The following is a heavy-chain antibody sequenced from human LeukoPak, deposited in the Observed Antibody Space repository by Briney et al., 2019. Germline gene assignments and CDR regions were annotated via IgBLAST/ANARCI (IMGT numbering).Heavy chain of an antibody. CDR3: VKTRTGGGAFDI. D-gene: IGHD7-27*01. V-gene: IGHV4-39*01. Sequence: SETLSLTCTVSGGSIINSPYYWVLIRQSPGKGLQWIGTIYHTGKTYYNPSLNSRITMSLDTSKNQFSLKLLAMTAADTAIYYCVKTRTGGGAFDIWGQGTKVTVSS. CDR2: IYHTGKT. CDR1: GGSIINSPYY. J-gene: IGHJ3*02.